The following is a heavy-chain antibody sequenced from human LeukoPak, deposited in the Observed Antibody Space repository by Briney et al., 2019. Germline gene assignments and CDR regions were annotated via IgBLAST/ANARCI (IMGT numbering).Heavy chain of an antibody. V-gene: IGHV3-48*01. CDR3: ARRVDCSSTSCYLYYFDY. CDR2: ISSSSSTI. D-gene: IGHD2-2*01. J-gene: IGHJ4*02. CDR1: GFTFSSYS. Sequence: GGSLRLSCAASGFTFSSYSMTWVRQAPGKGLEWVSYISSSSSTIYYADSVKGRFTISRDNAKNSLYLQMNSLRAEDTAVYYCARRVDCSSTSCYLYYFDYWGQGTLVTVSS.